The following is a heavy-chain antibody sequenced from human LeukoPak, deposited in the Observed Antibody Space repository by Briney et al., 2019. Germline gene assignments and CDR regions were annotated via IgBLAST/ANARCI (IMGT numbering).Heavy chain of an antibody. J-gene: IGHJ4*02. CDR1: GFTFSSYA. Sequence: GGSLRLSCAASGFTFSSYAMHWVRQAPGKGLEWVAVISYDGSNKYYADSVKGRFTISRDNSKNTLYLQMNSLRAEDTAVYYRARGDGVYGGNEGWYYFDYWGQGTLVTVSS. CDR3: ARGDGVYGGNEGWYYFDY. V-gene: IGHV3-30-3*01. D-gene: IGHD4-23*01. CDR2: ISYDGSNK.